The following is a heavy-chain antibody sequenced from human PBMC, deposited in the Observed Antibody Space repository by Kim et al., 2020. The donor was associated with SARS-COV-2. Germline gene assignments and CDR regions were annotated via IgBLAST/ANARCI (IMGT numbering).Heavy chain of an antibody. J-gene: IGHJ2*01. CDR1: GFTFSSFR. CDR2: INGAGSYT. Sequence: GGSLRLSCAASGFTFSSFRMHWVRQVPGKGLVWVSRINGAGSYTGYADSVKGRFTSSRDNAKNTLYLQMNSLTSEDTAVYYCARDRVVNGHDWYFDLWGREGLGTVSS. D-gene: IGHD3-22*01. V-gene: IGHV3-74*01. CDR3: ARDRVVNGHDWYFDL.